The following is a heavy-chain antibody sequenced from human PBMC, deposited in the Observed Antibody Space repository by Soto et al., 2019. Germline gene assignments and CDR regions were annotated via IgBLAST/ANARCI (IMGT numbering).Heavy chain of an antibody. V-gene: IGHV3-23*01. CDR1: GFTFSSYA. Sequence: GGSLRLSCAASGFTFSSYAMSWVRQAPGKGLEWVSAISGSGGSTYYADSVKGRFTISRDNSKNTLYLQMNSLRAEDTAVYYCAKSDVEYQLLTYYFDYWGQGTLVTISS. J-gene: IGHJ4*02. CDR3: AKSDVEYQLLTYYFDY. D-gene: IGHD2-2*01. CDR2: ISGSGGST.